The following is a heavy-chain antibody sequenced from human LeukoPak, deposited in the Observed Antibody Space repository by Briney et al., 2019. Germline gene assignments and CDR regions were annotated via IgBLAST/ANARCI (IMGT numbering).Heavy chain of an antibody. CDR1: RFTFSSYA. D-gene: IGHD2-2*01. J-gene: IGHJ3*02. CDR3: VKDRQRGYRSSTSCYAPGGAFDI. Sequence: GGSLRLSCSASRFTFSSYAMHWVRQAPGKGLDYVSAISSNGGSTYYADSVKGRFTISRDNSKNTLYLQMSSLRAEDTAVYYCVKDRQRGYRSSTSCYAPGGAFDIWGQGTMVTVSS. V-gene: IGHV3-64D*06. CDR2: ISSNGGST.